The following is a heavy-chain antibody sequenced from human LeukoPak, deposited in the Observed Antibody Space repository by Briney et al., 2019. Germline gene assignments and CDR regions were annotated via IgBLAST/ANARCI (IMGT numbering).Heavy chain of an antibody. CDR1: GGTFSSYA. Sequence: ASVKVSCKASGGTFSSYAISWVRQAPGQGLEWMGRIIPILGIANYAQKFQGRVTITADKSTSTAYMELSSLRSEDTAVYYCATGPTTIFGVVTNLNDYWGQGTLVTVSS. D-gene: IGHD3-3*01. CDR2: IIPILGIA. V-gene: IGHV1-69*04. J-gene: IGHJ4*02. CDR3: ATGPTTIFGVVTNLNDY.